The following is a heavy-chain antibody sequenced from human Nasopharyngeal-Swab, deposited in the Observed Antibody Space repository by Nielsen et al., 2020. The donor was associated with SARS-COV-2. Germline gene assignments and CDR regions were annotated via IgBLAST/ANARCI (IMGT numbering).Heavy chain of an antibody. V-gene: IGHV1-24*01. CDR2: FDPEDGET. Sequence: ASVKVSCKVSGYTLTELSMHWVRPAPGKGLEWMGGFDPEDGETIYAQKFQGRVTMTEDTSTDTAYMELSSLRSEDTAVYYCATDVAAAGRGEYYYYGMDVWGQGTTVTVSS. J-gene: IGHJ6*02. D-gene: IGHD6-13*01. CDR3: ATDVAAAGRGEYYYYGMDV. CDR1: GYTLTELS.